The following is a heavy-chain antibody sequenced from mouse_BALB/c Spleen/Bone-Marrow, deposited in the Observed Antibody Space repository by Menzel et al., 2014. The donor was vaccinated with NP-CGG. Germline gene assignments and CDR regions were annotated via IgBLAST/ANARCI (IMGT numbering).Heavy chain of an antibody. CDR2: IYPGNSDT. D-gene: IGHD3-1*01. CDR3: TTLARTNFDY. Sequence: EVQLQQSGTVLAGPGAAVKMSCKAPGYTSSNYWMHWVKQRPGQGLEWIGTIYPGNSDTTYNQKFKGKAKLTAVTSTSTAYMDLSSLTNEDSAVYYCTTLARTNFDYWGQGTTLTVSS. CDR1: GYTSSNYW. J-gene: IGHJ2*01. V-gene: IGHV1-5*01.